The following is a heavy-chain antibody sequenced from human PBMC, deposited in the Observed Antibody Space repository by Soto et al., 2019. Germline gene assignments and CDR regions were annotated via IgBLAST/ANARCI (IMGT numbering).Heavy chain of an antibody. CDR1: GYIFTNYA. J-gene: IGHJ6*02. CDR3: ARGAGYCSGDCWNDYYYAMDV. Sequence: ASVKVSCKASGYIFTNYAIHWVRQAPGQRLEWVGWINVGTGNTKYSQNSQGRVTITRDTSATTAYMELSSLRSEDTAVYYCARGAGYCSGDCWNDYYYAMDVWGQGTTVTVSS. D-gene: IGHD2-21*02. CDR2: INVGTGNT. V-gene: IGHV1-3*01.